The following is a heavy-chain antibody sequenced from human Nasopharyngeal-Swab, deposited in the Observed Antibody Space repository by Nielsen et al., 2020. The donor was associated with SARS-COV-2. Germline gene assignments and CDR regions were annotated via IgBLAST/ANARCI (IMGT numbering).Heavy chain of an antibody. CDR2: INAGNGNT. J-gene: IGHJ6*03. V-gene: IGHV1-3*01. Sequence: WVRQAPGQRLEWMGWINAGNGNTKYSQKFQGRVTITRDTSASTAYMELSSLRSEDTAVYYCARDPTVTTDYYYYYYMGVWGKGTTVTVSS. CDR3: ARDPTVTTDYYYYYYMGV. D-gene: IGHD4-17*01.